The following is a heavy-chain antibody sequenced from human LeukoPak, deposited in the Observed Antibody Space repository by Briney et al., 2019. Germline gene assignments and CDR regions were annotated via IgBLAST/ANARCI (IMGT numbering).Heavy chain of an antibody. J-gene: IGHJ4*02. Sequence: GGSLRLSCAASGFTFNSYAMHWVRQAPGKGLEWVAVMSYDGSNKYYADSVKGRFTISRDNSKNTLYLQMNSLRTEDTAVYYCARASGYDLRHFVDYWGQGTLVTVSS. CDR2: MSYDGSNK. V-gene: IGHV3-30-3*01. CDR3: ARASGYDLRHFVDY. D-gene: IGHD5-12*01. CDR1: GFTFNSYA.